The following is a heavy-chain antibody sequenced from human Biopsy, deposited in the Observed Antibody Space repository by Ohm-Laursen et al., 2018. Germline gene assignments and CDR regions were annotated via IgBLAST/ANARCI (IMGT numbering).Heavy chain of an antibody. V-gene: IGHV4-61*03. CDR2: ISYTGYT. CDR1: GVSINGGRYY. J-gene: IGHJ4*02. CDR3: ARGSNDFGGLYFPR. Sequence: TLSLTCTVSGVSINGGRYYWNWIRHPPGKGLEWIGHISYTGYTSYNASLKSRVTISVDTSRNHFSLRLSSLTAADTAVYYCARGSNDFGGLYFPRWGQGTLLTVSS. D-gene: IGHD4-23*01.